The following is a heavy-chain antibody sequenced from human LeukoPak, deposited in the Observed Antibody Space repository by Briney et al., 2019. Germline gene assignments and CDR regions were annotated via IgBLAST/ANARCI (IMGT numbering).Heavy chain of an antibody. D-gene: IGHD1-1*01. J-gene: IGHJ4*02. Sequence: GSLRLSCAASGFTFSSYAMSWVRQAPGKGLEWVSAISGSGGSTYYADSVKGRFTISRDNSKNTLYLQMNSLRAEDTAVYYCASGFRGQLGYFDYWGQGTLVTVSS. CDR3: ASGFRGQLGYFDY. CDR1: GFTFSSYA. CDR2: ISGSGGST. V-gene: IGHV3-23*01.